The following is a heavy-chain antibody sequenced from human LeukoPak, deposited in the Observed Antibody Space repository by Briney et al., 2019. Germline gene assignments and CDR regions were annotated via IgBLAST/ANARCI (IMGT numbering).Heavy chain of an antibody. CDR2: ISYDGSDK. Sequence: PGRSLRLSCAASGFTFSRNGMHWVRQAPGKGLEWVAAISYDGSDKWHADSVKGRFTISRDNSKNTLYLQMGSLRAEDMAVYYCARGALGYCSSTSCFATQFGAWGQGTLVTVSS. CDR1: GFTFSRNG. D-gene: IGHD2-2*01. J-gene: IGHJ5*02. CDR3: ARGALGYCSSTSCFATQFGA. V-gene: IGHV3-30*03.